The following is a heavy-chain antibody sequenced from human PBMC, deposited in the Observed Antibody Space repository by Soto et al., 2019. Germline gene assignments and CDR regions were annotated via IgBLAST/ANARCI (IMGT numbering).Heavy chain of an antibody. D-gene: IGHD2-21*01. Sequence: PSETLSLTCAVYGGSFSGYYWSWIRQPPGKGLEWIGEINHSGSTNYNPSLKSRVTISVDTSKNQFSLKLSSVTAADTAVYYCARGGWLSNYGMDVWGQGTTVTVSS. CDR2: INHSGST. CDR1: GGSFSGYY. V-gene: IGHV4-34*01. J-gene: IGHJ6*02. CDR3: ARGGWLSNYGMDV.